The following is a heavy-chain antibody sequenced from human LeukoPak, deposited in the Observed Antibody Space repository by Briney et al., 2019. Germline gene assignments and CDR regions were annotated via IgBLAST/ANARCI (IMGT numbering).Heavy chain of an antibody. CDR2: INHSGST. CDR3: ARGRGNLSGSWVTDP. CDR1: GGSFSGYY. J-gene: IGHJ5*02. V-gene: IGHV4-34*01. Sequence: PSETLSLTCAVYGGSFSGYYWSWIRQPPGKGLEWIGEINHSGSTNYNPSLKSRGTISVDTSKNQFSVKLSSVTAADAAVYYCARGRGNLSGSWVTDPWGQGTLVTVSS. D-gene: IGHD1-26*01.